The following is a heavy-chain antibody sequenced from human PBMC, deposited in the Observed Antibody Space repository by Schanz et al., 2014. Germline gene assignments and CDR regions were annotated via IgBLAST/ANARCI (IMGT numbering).Heavy chain of an antibody. Sequence: QVQLVQSGAEVKKPGASVKVSCKTSGYTFSSYGITWVRQAPGQGLEWMGWMNPNSGNTGYAQKFQGRVTMTRNTSISTAYMELSSLRSEDTAVYYCARLGTGMAVAGSVIDSYYYYMDVWGEGTTXTVSS. V-gene: IGHV1-8*01. CDR2: MNPNSGNT. J-gene: IGHJ6*03. CDR1: GYTFSSYG. CDR3: ARLGTGMAVAGSVIDSYYYYMDV. D-gene: IGHD6-19*01.